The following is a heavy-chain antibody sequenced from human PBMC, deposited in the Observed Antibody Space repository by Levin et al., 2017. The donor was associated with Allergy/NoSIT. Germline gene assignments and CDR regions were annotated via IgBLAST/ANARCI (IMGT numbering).Heavy chain of an antibody. CDR3: ASLGYCSGGSCFRFGYYYMDV. J-gene: IGHJ6*03. D-gene: IGHD2-15*01. V-gene: IGHV1-69*13. CDR1: GGTFSSYA. CDR2: IIPIFGTA. Sequence: ASVKVSCKASGGTFSSYAISWVRQAPGQGLEWMGGIIPIFGTANYAQKFQGRVTITADESTSTAYMELSSLRSEDTAVYYCASLGYCSGGSCFRFGYYYMDVWGKGTTVTVSS.